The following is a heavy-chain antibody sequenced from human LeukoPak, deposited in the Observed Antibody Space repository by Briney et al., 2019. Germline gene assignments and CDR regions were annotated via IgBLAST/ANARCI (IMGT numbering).Heavy chain of an antibody. CDR3: ARDQYSNYYYMDV. CDR1: GGSISSGGYS. J-gene: IGHJ6*03. V-gene: IGHV4-30-4*07. CDR2: IYYSGST. D-gene: IGHD5-12*01. Sequence: SETLSLTCAVSGGSISSGGYSWSWIRQPPGKGLEWIGYIYYSGSTYYNPSLKSRVTISVDTSKNQFSLKPSSVTAADTAVYYCARDQYSNYYYMDVWGKGTTVTVSS.